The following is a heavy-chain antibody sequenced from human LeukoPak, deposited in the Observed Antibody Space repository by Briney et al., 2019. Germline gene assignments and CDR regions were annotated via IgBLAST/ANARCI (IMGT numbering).Heavy chain of an antibody. Sequence: GGSLRLSCAASGFTFSSYWMSWVRQAPGKGLEWVANINKDGGEKYYVDSVKGRFTISRDNAKNSLYLQMNSLRADDTAVYYCAKDLYSNYGPADYWGQGNLVTVSS. V-gene: IGHV3-7*03. CDR2: INKDGGEK. CDR1: GFTFSSYW. CDR3: AKDLYSNYGPADY. J-gene: IGHJ4*02. D-gene: IGHD4-11*01.